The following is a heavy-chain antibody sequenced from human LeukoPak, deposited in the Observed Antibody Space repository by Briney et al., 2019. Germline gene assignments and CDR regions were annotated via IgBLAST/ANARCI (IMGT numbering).Heavy chain of an antibody. J-gene: IGHJ4*02. CDR3: AKDFYSYGNY. V-gene: IGHV3-43*02. CDR1: GFTFDDYA. D-gene: IGHD5-18*01. CDR2: ISGDGGST. Sequence: GGSLRLSCAASGFTFDDYAMHWVRQAPGKGLEWVSLISGDGGSTYYADSVKGRFTISRDNSKNSLYLQMNSLSTEDTALYYCAKDFYSYGNYWGQGTLVTVSS.